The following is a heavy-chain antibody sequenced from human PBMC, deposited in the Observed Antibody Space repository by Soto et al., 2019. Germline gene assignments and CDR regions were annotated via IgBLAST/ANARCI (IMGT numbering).Heavy chain of an antibody. Sequence: PGGSLRLSCAASGFTFSSYSMNWVRQAPGKGLEWVSSISSSSSYIYYADSVKGRFTISRDNAKNSLYLQMNSLRAEDTAVYYCARDTYYDFWSGYYDYYYYGTDVWGQGTTVTVSS. D-gene: IGHD3-3*01. CDR1: GFTFSSYS. CDR3: ARDTYYDFWSGYYDYYYYGTDV. J-gene: IGHJ6*02. CDR2: ISSSSSYI. V-gene: IGHV3-21*01.